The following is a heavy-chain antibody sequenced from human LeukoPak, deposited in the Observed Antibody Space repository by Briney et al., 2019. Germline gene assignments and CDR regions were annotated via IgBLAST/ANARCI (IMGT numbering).Heavy chain of an antibody. CDR1: GFTYDDYC. V-gene: IGHV3-20*04. CDR3: ARDRAYGSGTRGYFDY. CDR2: ITWNGGST. J-gene: IGHJ4*02. D-gene: IGHD3-10*01. Sequence: GRSLRLSCAASGFTYDDYCTSWVPQAPGKGREYVTDITWNGGSTGYADSVKGRFTISRENAKNSLYLQMNSLRAEDTALYYCARDRAYGSGTRGYFDYWGQGTLVTVSS.